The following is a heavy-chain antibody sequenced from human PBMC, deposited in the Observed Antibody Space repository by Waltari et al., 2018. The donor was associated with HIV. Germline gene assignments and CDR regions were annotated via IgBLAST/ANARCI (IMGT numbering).Heavy chain of an antibody. CDR1: GFTFTDFS. Sequence: QVQLVDSGGGLVKPGGSLRLSWAASGFTFTDFSISWIRQAPGKGLEWVSTISSGGGTISYADSVKGRFIISRDNPKKSIYLQMNSLTAEDTAVYYCVRHSGSYYRYDGMDVWGQGTTVTVSS. D-gene: IGHD1-26*01. CDR2: ISSGGGTI. CDR3: VRHSGSYYRYDGMDV. V-gene: IGHV3-11*01. J-gene: IGHJ6*02.